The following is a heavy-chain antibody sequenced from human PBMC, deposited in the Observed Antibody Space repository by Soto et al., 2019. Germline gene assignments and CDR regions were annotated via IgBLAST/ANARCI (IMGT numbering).Heavy chain of an antibody. Sequence: QVQLQQWGAGLLKPSETLSLTCAVYGGSFSGYYWSWIRQPPGKGLEWIGEINHSGSTNYNPSLKSRVTISVDTSKNQTSLQLSSVTAADTAVYYCARGPKVGYCSSTSCYNPAYGMDVWGQGTTVTVSS. D-gene: IGHD2-2*02. J-gene: IGHJ6*02. CDR2: INHSGST. CDR1: GGSFSGYY. V-gene: IGHV4-34*01. CDR3: ARGPKVGYCSSTSCYNPAYGMDV.